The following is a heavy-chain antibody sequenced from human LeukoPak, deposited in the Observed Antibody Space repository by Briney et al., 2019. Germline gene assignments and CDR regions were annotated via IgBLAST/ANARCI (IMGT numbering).Heavy chain of an antibody. CDR2: IRYDGSNK. CDR3: AKGVGGYYDSSGLKGALPPVYH. J-gene: IGHJ5*02. CDR1: GFTFSTFG. Sequence: GGSLRLSCAASGFAASGFTFSTFGMHWVRQAPGKGLEWVAFIRYDGSNKYYADSVKGRFTISRDDSKNTLYLQMNSLRAEDTAVYYCAKGVGGYYDSSGLKGALPPVYHWGQGTLVTVSS. D-gene: IGHD3-22*01. V-gene: IGHV3-30*02.